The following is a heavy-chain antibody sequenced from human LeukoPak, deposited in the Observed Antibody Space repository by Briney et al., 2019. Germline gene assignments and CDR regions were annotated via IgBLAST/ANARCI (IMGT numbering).Heavy chain of an antibody. D-gene: IGHD5-12*01. V-gene: IGHV1-69*05. Sequence: SVKVSCKASGGTFSSYAISWVRQAPGQGLEWMGGIIPIFGTANYAQKFQGRVTITTDESTSTAYMELSSLRSEDTAVYYCARGFPRMVATAIWFDPWGQGTLVTVSS. CDR2: IIPIFGTA. CDR3: ARGFPRMVATAIWFDP. CDR1: GGTFSSYA. J-gene: IGHJ5*02.